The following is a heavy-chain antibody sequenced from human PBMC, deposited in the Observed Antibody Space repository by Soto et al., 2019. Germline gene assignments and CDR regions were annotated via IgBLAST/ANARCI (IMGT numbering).Heavy chain of an antibody. CDR1: GDSVSSNSAA. CDR2: TYYRSKWYN. J-gene: IGHJ3*02. Sequence: SQTLSLTCAISGDSVSSNSAAWNWIRQSPSRGLEWLGRTYYRSKWYNDYAVSVKSRITINPDTSKNQFSLQLNSVTPEDTAVYYCARDAAYSYYDIKGTNGVVDAFDIWGQGTMVTVSS. D-gene: IGHD3-22*01. V-gene: IGHV6-1*01. CDR3: ARDAAYSYYDIKGTNGVVDAFDI.